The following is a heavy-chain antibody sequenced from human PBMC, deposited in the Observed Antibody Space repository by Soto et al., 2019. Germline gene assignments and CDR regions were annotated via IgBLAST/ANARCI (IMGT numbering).Heavy chain of an antibody. J-gene: IGHJ5*02. CDR3: ARHHRYSSSWYRRDNGFDP. Sequence: PSETLSLTCTASGGSISSSSYYWVWIRQPPRNGLECIGIIYYSGNTYYNPSLKSRVTISVDTSKDQFSLKLSSVTAAATAVYYCARHHRYSSSWYRRDNGFDPWGQGTLVTVSS. V-gene: IGHV4-39*01. CDR2: IYYSGNT. D-gene: IGHD6-13*01. CDR1: GGSISSSSYY.